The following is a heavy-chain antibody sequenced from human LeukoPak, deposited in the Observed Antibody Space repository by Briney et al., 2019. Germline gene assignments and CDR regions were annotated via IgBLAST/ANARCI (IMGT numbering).Heavy chain of an antibody. J-gene: IGHJ4*02. D-gene: IGHD3-22*01. CDR1: GFTFNGYA. V-gene: IGHV3-30-3*01. CDR3: ARDGRNYYDRSGYYSALAY. CDR2: ISYDGRNK. Sequence: GRSLRLSCAASGFTFNGYAMHWVRQAPGRGLEWVAVISYDGRNKYYADSVKGRFTISRDNSKNTLYLQMNSLRADDTAVYYCARDGRNYYDRSGYYSALAYWDQGTLVTVSS.